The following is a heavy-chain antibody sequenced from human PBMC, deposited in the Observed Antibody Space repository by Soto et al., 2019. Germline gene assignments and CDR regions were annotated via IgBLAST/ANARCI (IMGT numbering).Heavy chain of an antibody. D-gene: IGHD1-20*01. CDR1: GGSISSGGYY. J-gene: IGHJ4*02. V-gene: IGHV4-31*03. Sequence: SETLSLTCTVSGGSISSGGYYWSWIRQHPGKGLEWIGYIYYSGSTYYNPSLKSRVTISVDTSKNQFSLKLSSVTAADTAVYYCARAGWGASITGTTPNFDYWGQGTLVTVPS. CDR3: ARAGWGASITGTTPNFDY. CDR2: IYYSGST.